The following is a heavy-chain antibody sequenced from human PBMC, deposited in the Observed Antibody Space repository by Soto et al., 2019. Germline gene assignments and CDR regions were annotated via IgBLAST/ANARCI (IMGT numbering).Heavy chain of an antibody. CDR2: ISYDGSNK. CDR3: AKAGYYDILTGYSKDAFDI. V-gene: IGHV3-30*18. Sequence: GGSLRLSCAASGFTFSSYGMHWVRQAPGKGLEWVAVISYDGSNKYYADSVKGRFTISRDNSKNTLYLQMNSLRAEDTAVYYCAKAGYYDILTGYSKDAFDIWGQGTMVTVSS. CDR1: GFTFSSYG. D-gene: IGHD3-9*01. J-gene: IGHJ3*02.